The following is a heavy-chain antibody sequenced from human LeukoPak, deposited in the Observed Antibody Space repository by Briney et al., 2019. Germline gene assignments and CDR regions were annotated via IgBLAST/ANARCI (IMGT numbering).Heavy chain of an antibody. V-gene: IGHV4-59*12. Sequence: PSETLSLTCTVSGGSISTYYWSWIRQPPGKGLEWIGNIYYSGSTNYNPSLKSRVTISVDTSKNQFSLKLSSVTAADTAVYYCARVYSSSPAHFDYWGQGTLVTVSS. CDR1: GGSISTYY. CDR2: IYYSGST. D-gene: IGHD6-6*01. CDR3: ARVYSSSPAHFDY. J-gene: IGHJ4*02.